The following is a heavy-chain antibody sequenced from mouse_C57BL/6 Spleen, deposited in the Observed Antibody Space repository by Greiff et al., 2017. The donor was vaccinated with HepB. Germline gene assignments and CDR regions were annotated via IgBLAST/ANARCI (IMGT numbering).Heavy chain of an antibody. CDR2: IDPENGDT. Sequence: EVQRVESGAELVRPGASVKLSCTASGFNIKDDYMHWVKQRPEQGLEWIGWIDPENGDTEYASKFQGKATITADTSSNTAYLQLSSLTSEDTAVYYCTTDGSYAMDYWGQGTSVTVSS. D-gene: IGHD2-3*01. CDR3: TTDGSYAMDY. V-gene: IGHV14-4*01. J-gene: IGHJ4*01. CDR1: GFNIKDDY.